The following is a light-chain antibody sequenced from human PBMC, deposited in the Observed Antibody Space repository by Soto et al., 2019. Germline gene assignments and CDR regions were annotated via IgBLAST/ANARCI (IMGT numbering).Light chain of an antibody. CDR3: QQSYSTPLFT. CDR1: QSISSD. CDR2: AAS. Sequence: DIQMTQSPSSLSASVGDRVTITCRASQSISSDLNWYQQKPGKAPKLLIYAASSLQSGVPSRFSDSGSGTDFPLTISSLQPEDFANYYCQQSYSTPLFTFGPGIKVDIK. J-gene: IGKJ3*01. V-gene: IGKV1-39*01.